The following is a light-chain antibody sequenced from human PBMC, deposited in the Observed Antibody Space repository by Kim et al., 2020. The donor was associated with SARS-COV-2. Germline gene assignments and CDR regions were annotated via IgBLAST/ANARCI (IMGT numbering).Light chain of an antibody. CDR1: QYVSSSY. V-gene: IGKV3-20*01. J-gene: IGKJ1*01. Sequence: EIVLTQSPGTLSLSPGERATLSCRASQYVSSSYLAWYQQKPGQAPRLLIYGASSRATGIPDRFSGSGSGTDFILTISRLEPEDFAVYYCQQYGSSPRTFGQGTKVDIK. CDR3: QQYGSSPRT. CDR2: GAS.